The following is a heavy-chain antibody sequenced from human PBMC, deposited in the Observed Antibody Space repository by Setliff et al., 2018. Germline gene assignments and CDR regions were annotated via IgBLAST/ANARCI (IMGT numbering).Heavy chain of an antibody. D-gene: IGHD5-12*01. CDR2: FDPEDGET. CDR3: ATGGYSGYDYVY. Sequence: GASVKVSCKPSGYTFTSYGISWVRQAPGQGLEWMGCFDPEDGETIYAQKFQGRVTMTEDTSTDTAYMELSSLRSEDTAVYYCATGGYSGYDYVYWGQGTLVTVSS. J-gene: IGHJ4*02. V-gene: IGHV1-24*01. CDR1: GYTFTSYG.